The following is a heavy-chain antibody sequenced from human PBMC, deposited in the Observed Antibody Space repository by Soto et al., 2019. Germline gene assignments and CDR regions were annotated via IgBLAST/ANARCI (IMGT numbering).Heavy chain of an antibody. Sequence: ASVKVSCKASGGTFSSYAISWVRQAPGQGLEWMGGIIPIFGTANYAQKFQGRVTITADESTSTAYMELSSLRSEDTAVYYCARDKLSLRSPRGIYYYGMDVWGQGTTVTVSS. CDR2: IIPIFGTA. J-gene: IGHJ6*02. CDR3: ARDKLSLRSPRGIYYYGMDV. CDR1: GGTFSSYA. V-gene: IGHV1-69*13. D-gene: IGHD4-17*01.